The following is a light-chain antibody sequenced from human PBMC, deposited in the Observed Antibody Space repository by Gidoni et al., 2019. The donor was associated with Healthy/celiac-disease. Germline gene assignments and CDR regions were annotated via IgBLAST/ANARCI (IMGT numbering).Light chain of an antibody. CDR1: QSISSY. CDR2: AAS. V-gene: IGKV1-39*01. Sequence: DIQMTQSPSSLSASVGDRVTITCRASQSISSYLNWYQQKPGKAPNLLIYAASSLQSGVPSRFSGSGSGTDFTLTISSLQPEDFATYYCQQSYSTPPWTFGQXTKVEIK. CDR3: QQSYSTPPWT. J-gene: IGKJ1*01.